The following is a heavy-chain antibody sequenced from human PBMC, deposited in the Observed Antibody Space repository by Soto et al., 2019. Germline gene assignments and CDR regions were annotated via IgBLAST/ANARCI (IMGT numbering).Heavy chain of an antibody. J-gene: IGHJ4*02. CDR2: ISGSGGST. CDR3: AKDPSITMVRGVIISGYFDY. D-gene: IGHD3-10*01. Sequence: GGSLRLSCAASGFTFSSYAMSWVRQAPGKGLEWVSAISGSGGSTYYADSVKGRFTISRDNSKNTLYLQMNSLRAEDTAVYYCAKDPSITMVRGVIISGYFDYWGQGTLVTVSS. CDR1: GFTFSSYA. V-gene: IGHV3-23*01.